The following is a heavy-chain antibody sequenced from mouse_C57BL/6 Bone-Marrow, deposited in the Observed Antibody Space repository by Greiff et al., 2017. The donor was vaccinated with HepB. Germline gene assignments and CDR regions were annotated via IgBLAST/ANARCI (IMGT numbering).Heavy chain of an antibody. CDR1: GFNIKDYY. CDR3: STIVAHYYAMDY. J-gene: IGHJ4*01. Sequence: VQLQQSGAELVRPGASVKLSCTASGFNIKDYYMHWVKQRPEQGLEWIGWIDPENGDTEYDSKFQGKTTITADTSSNTAYLQLSSLTSEDTAVYYCSTIVAHYYAMDYWGQGTSVTVSA. V-gene: IGHV14-4*01. CDR2: IDPENGDT. D-gene: IGHD1-1*01.